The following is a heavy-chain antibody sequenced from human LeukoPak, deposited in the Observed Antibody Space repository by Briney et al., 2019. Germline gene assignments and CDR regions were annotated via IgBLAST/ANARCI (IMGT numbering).Heavy chain of an antibody. V-gene: IGHV4-4*09. CDR3: ARHEEDYGDGGWFDP. CDR2: IYTSGST. D-gene: IGHD4-17*01. CDR1: AGSISSYY. Sequence: SETLSLTCTVSAGSISSYYWSWIRQPPGKGLEWIGYIYTSGSTNYNPSLKSRVTISVDTSKNQFSLKLSSVTAADTAVYYCARHEEDYGDGGWFDPWGQGTLVTVSS. J-gene: IGHJ5*02.